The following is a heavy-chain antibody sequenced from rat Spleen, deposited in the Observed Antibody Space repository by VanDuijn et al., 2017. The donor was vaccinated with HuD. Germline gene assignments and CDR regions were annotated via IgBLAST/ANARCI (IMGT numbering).Heavy chain of an antibody. D-gene: IGHD1-11*01. Sequence: QVQLRESGPGLVQPSQTLSLTCTVSGFSLISYAVNWVRQPPGKGLEWMGGIWGDGSTNYNSALKSRLSISWDTAKSQVFLKMNRLQPEDTGAYYCARHTYGGFEAFDYWGQGVMVTVSS. CDR2: IWGDGST. V-gene: IGHV2-13*01. J-gene: IGHJ2*01. CDR3: ARHTYGGFEAFDY. CDR1: GFSLISYA.